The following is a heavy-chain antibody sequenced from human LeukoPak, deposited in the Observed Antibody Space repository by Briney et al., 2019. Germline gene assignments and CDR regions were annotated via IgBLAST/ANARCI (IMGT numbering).Heavy chain of an antibody. CDR3: ARDRGGGAILYYFDY. V-gene: IGHV3-21*01. CDR1: GFTFSSYS. J-gene: IGHJ4*02. CDR2: ISSSSSYI. Sequence: PGGSLRLSCAASGFTFSSYSMNWVRQAPGKGLEWVSSISSSSSYIYYADSVKGRFIISRDNAKNSLYLQMNSLRAEDTAVYYCARDRGGGAILYYFDYWGQGTLVTVSS. D-gene: IGHD3-10*01.